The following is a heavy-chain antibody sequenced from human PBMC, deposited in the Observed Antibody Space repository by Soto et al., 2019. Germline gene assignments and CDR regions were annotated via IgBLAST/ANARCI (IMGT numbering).Heavy chain of an antibody. CDR2: IYYSGST. CDR1: SGSISSGRYY. J-gene: IGHJ3*02. CDR3: ARLTDSYYTFDAFDI. Sequence: XETLSLTCTGSSGSISSGRYYWDWIRQPPGKGLEWIGNIYYSGSTHYNPSLESRVTISVDTSKNQFSLKLSSVTAADTAVYYCARLTDSYYTFDAFDISGQGTIVPVSS. V-gene: IGHV4-39*01. D-gene: IGHD3-22*01.